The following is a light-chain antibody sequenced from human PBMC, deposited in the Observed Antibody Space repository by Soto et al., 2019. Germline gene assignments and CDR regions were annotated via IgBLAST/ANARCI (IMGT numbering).Light chain of an antibody. CDR2: EVS. J-gene: IGLJ2*01. V-gene: IGLV2-8*01. CDR3: SSYAASNNLGV. CDR1: SSDVGGYNY. Sequence: QSVLTQPPSASGSPGQSVTISCIGTSSDVGGYNYVSWYQQHPGKAPKLMIYEVSKWPSGVPDRFSGSKSGNTASLTVSGLQAKDEADYYCSSYAASNNLGVFGGGTKLTVL.